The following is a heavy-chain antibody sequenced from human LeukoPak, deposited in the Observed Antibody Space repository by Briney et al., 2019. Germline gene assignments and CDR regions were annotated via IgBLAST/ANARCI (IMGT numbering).Heavy chain of an antibody. Sequence: GGSLRLSCAASGFTFGSSAMSWVRQAPGKGLEWVSTISASGGSTDYADSVKGRFTVSRDNSKNMVYLQMNSLRAEDTAVYYCARSNCNSCYLGVWYYFDYWGQGTLVTVSS. CDR1: GFTFGSSA. CDR3: ARSNCNSCYLGVWYYFDY. V-gene: IGHV3-23*01. D-gene: IGHD1/OR15-1a*01. J-gene: IGHJ4*02. CDR2: ISASGGST.